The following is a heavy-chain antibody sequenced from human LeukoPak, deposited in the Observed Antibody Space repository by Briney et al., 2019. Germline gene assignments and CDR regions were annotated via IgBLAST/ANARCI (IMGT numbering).Heavy chain of an antibody. D-gene: IGHD3-3*01. CDR3: AKDLNYDFWSGLGN. CDR1: GFTFTSHG. J-gene: IGHJ4*02. V-gene: IGHV3-30*18. CDR2: ISYDGTNK. Sequence: GRSLRLPCAASGFTFTSHGMHWVRQAPGKGLEWMAVISYDGTNKYYADSVKGRFTISRDNSKNTLYLQMNSLRAEDTAVYYCAKDLNYDFWSGLGNWGQGTLVTVSS.